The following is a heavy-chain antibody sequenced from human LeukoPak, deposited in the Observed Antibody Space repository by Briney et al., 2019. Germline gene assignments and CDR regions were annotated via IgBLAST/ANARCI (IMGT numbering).Heavy chain of an antibody. V-gene: IGHV1-69*01. CDR2: IIPIFGTA. CDR1: GGTSSSYA. J-gene: IGHJ5*02. D-gene: IGHD1-26*01. Sequence: SVKVSCKASGGTSSSYAISWVRQAPGQALEWMGGIIPIFGTANYAQKFQGRVTITADESTSTAYMELSSLRSEDTALYYCASSVSEGQLHHWGQGTLVTVSS. CDR3: ASSVSEGQLHH.